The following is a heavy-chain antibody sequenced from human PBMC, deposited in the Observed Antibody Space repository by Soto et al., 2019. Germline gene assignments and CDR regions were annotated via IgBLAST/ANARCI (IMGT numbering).Heavy chain of an antibody. Sequence: PGESLKISCKGSGYSFTSYWISWVRQMPGKGLEWMGRIDPSDSYTNYSPSFQGHVTISADKSISTAYLQWSSLKASDTAMYYCASGRITIFGVVENKDYGKDVWGQGTTVTVSS. CDR2: IDPSDSYT. J-gene: IGHJ6*02. D-gene: IGHD3-3*01. CDR1: GYSFTSYW. CDR3: ASGRITIFGVVENKDYGKDV. V-gene: IGHV5-10-1*01.